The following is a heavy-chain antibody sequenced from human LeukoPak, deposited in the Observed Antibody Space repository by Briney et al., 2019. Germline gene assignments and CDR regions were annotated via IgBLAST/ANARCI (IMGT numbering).Heavy chain of an antibody. Sequence: GGSLRLSCAASGFIFTNCAMTWVRQAPGKGLEWVSTIRGSGGITYYADSVKGRFTISRDSSRNTLFLQMNNLRAEDTAVYYCAMNYYDSSRYFPFDFWGQGTLVTVSS. J-gene: IGHJ4*02. CDR2: IRGSGGIT. V-gene: IGHV3-23*01. CDR3: AMNYYDSSRYFPFDF. CDR1: GFIFTNCA. D-gene: IGHD3-22*01.